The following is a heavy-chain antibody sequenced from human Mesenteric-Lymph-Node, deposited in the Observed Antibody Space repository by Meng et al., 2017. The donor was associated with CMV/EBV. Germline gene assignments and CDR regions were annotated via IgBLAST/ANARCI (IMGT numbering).Heavy chain of an antibody. Sequence: SCKAAGYTFNSYYIRWGRQAPGQGIEWVGVINPDGGRSSYAQKFQGRVTMTRDTSASIVYMELRSLRSEDTAVYYCARDEGGAAFDYWGQGTLVTVSS. CDR2: INPDGGRS. CDR3: ARDEGGAAFDY. CDR1: GYTFNSYY. V-gene: IGHV1-46*02. J-gene: IGHJ4*02. D-gene: IGHD1-26*01.